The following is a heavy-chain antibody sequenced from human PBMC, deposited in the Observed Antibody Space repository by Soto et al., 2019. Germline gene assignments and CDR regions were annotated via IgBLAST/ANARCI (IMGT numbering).Heavy chain of an antibody. CDR1: GYTFTSYG. D-gene: IGHD2-15*01. J-gene: IGHJ4*02. Sequence: ASVKVSCKASGYTFTSYGISWVRQAPGQGLEWMGWISAYNGNTNYAQKLQGRVTMTTDTSTSTAYMELRSLRSDDTAVYYCVRGPDIVVVVAATELDYWGQGTLVTVSS. V-gene: IGHV1-18*01. CDR3: VRGPDIVVVVAATELDY. CDR2: ISAYNGNT.